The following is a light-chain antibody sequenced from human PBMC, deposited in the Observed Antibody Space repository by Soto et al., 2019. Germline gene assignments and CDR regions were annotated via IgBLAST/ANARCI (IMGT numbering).Light chain of an antibody. J-gene: IGKJ1*01. V-gene: IGKV3-20*01. Sequence: LSHGTLSLSPGERATLSCRASQSVSNNYLAWYQQKPGQAPRLLIYGASNRATGIPDRFSGSGSGTDFTLTISRLEPEDFAVYYCQQYGSSGTFGQGTKVDIK. CDR1: QSVSNNY. CDR3: QQYGSSGT. CDR2: GAS.